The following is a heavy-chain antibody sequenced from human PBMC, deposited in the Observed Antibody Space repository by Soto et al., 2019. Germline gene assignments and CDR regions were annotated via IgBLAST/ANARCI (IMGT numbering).Heavy chain of an antibody. CDR2: IYYSGRT. CDR3: ARHSISESSFDY. Sequence: QLQLQESGPGLVKPSETLSLTCTVSGGSISSSSYYWGWIRQPPGKGLEWIGSIYYSGRTYYNPSLKSRLTISVDTSKNQFSLKLSSVTAADTAVYYCARHSISESSFDYWGQGTVVTVSS. D-gene: IGHD2-2*01. V-gene: IGHV4-39*01. J-gene: IGHJ4*02. CDR1: GGSISSSSYY.